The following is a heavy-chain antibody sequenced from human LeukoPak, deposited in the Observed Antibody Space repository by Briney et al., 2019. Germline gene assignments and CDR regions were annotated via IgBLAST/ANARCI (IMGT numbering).Heavy chain of an antibody. CDR1: GGSFSGYY. CDR2: INHSGST. J-gene: IGHJ4*02. D-gene: IGHD4-11*01. V-gene: IGHV4-34*01. CDR3: ARGTVPFN. Sequence: SETLSLTCAVYGGSFSGYYWSWIRQPPGKGLEWIGEINHSGSTNYNPSLKSRVTISVDTSKNQFSLKLSSVTAADTAVYYCARGTVPFNWGQGTLVTVSS.